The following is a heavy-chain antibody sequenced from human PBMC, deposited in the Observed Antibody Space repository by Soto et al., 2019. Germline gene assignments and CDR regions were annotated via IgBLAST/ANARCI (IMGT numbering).Heavy chain of an antibody. D-gene: IGHD2-15*01. V-gene: IGHV1-2*04. Sequence: ASVKVSCKASGYTFTGYYMHWVRQAPGQGLEWMGWINPNSGGTNYAQKFQGWVTMTRDTSISTAYMELSRLRSDDTAVYYCARELGYCSGGSCYMDGAFDFWGQGTMVTVSS. CDR1: GYTFTGYY. CDR3: ARELGYCSGGSCYMDGAFDF. J-gene: IGHJ3*01. CDR2: INPNSGGT.